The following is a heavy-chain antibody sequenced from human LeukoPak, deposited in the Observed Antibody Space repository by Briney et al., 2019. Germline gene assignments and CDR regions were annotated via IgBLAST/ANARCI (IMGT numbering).Heavy chain of an antibody. J-gene: IGHJ6*03. CDR3: ARRGLRPDYYYMDV. CDR2: ISGSGGST. D-gene: IGHD3-3*01. Sequence: GGSLRLSCAASGFTFSSYAMSWVRQAPGKGLEWVPAISGSGGSTYYADSVKGRFTISRDNSKNTLYLQMNSLRAEDTAVYYCARRGLRPDYYYMDVRGKGTTVTVSS. CDR1: GFTFSSYA. V-gene: IGHV3-23*01.